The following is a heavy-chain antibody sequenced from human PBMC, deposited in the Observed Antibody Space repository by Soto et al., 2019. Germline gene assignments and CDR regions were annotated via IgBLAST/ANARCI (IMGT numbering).Heavy chain of an antibody. CDR3: VRHWGV. J-gene: IGHJ4*01. CDR1: GFTFNTYD. Sequence: EVQLLESGGGLVQPGGSLRLSCAASGFTFNTYDMSWVRQAPGTGLEWVSSIATTGETTFYADSVRGRFTISRDNSKNPLFLQINTLRADDTAIYYCVRHWGVWGHGTLVTVSS. V-gene: IGHV3-23*01. CDR2: IATTGETT. D-gene: IGHD3-16*01.